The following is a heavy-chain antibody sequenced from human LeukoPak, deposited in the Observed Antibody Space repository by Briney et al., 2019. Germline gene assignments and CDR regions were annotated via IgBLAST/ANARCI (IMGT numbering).Heavy chain of an antibody. V-gene: IGHV4-39*01. CDR3: ARARYYYGSGTHYYYMDV. CDR2: IYYSGST. J-gene: IGHJ6*03. CDR1: GGSISSSDYY. Sequence: SETLSLTCTVSGGSISSSDYYWGWIRQPPGKGLEWIGTIYYSGSTYYNPSLKSRVTISVDTSKNQFSLKLSSVTAADTAVFYCARARYYYGSGTHYYYMDVWGKGTTVTVSS. D-gene: IGHD3-10*01.